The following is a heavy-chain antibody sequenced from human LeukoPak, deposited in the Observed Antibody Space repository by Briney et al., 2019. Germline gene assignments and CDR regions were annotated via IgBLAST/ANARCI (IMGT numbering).Heavy chain of an antibody. V-gene: IGHV3-30-3*01. Sequence: GGSLRLSCAAPGFTFSSYAMHWVRQAPGKGLEWVAVISYDGSNKYYADSVKGRFTISRDNSKNTLYLQMNSLRAEDTAVYYCARAPTYYYDSSGYYPLSDWGQGTLVTVSS. J-gene: IGHJ4*02. CDR1: GFTFSSYA. D-gene: IGHD3-22*01. CDR2: ISYDGSNK. CDR3: ARAPTYYYDSSGYYPLSD.